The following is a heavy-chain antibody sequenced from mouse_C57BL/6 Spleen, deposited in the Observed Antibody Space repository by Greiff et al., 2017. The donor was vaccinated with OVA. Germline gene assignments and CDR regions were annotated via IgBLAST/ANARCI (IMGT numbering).Heavy chain of an antibody. Sequence: QVQLQQSGAELVRPGTSVKVSCKASGYAFTNYLIEWVKQRPGQGLEWIGEIDPGSGGTNYNEKFKGKATLTADKSSSTAYLPRSSLTSEDSAVYVCARGLDDGGRFAYWGQGTLVTVAA. D-gene: IGHD1-1*02. CDR1: GYAFTNYL. CDR3: ARGLDDGGRFAY. V-gene: IGHV1-54*01. J-gene: IGHJ3*01. CDR2: IDPGSGGT.